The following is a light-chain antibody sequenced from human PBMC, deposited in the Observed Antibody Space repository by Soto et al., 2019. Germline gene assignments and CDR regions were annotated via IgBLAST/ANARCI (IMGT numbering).Light chain of an antibody. CDR1: QDVGRW. CDR3: QHAKSFPVT. CDR2: AAP. Sequence: DVQMTQSPSSLSASVGATVTITCRSSQDVGRWLSWYQQKPGKAPKILIFAAPSLQSGVPSRFSGSGSGTDFTLTITSLQSEDFATYYCQHAKSFPVTFGQGTRMEIK. J-gene: IGKJ5*01. V-gene: IGKV1D-12*01.